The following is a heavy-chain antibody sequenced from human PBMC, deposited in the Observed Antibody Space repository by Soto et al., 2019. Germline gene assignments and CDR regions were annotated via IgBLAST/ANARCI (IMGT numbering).Heavy chain of an antibody. V-gene: IGHV5-51*01. CDR1: GYIFTNSW. J-gene: IGHJ4*02. CDR3: ARRGNYGLFDY. Sequence: GESLKISCKASGYIFTNSWIGWVRQMPGKGLEWMVIIYPSDSDTRYSPSFQGRVTISADKSISTAYLQWSSLQASDTAVYYCARRGNYGLFDYWGQGTLVTVSS. CDR2: IYPSDSDT. D-gene: IGHD3-16*01.